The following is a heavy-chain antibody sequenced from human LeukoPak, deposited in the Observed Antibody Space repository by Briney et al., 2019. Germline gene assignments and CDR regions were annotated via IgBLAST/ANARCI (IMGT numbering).Heavy chain of an antibody. D-gene: IGHD1-1*01. V-gene: IGHV3-13*01. Sequence: GGSLRLSCAASGFTFSSYDMHWVRQAAGKGLEWVSAIGTGGDTYYPGSVKGRFIIARENAKNSLYLQMNSLGAGDTAVYYCARATATGNFDYWGQGTLVTASS. CDR2: IGTGGDT. CDR1: GFTFSSYD. J-gene: IGHJ4*02. CDR3: ARATATGNFDY.